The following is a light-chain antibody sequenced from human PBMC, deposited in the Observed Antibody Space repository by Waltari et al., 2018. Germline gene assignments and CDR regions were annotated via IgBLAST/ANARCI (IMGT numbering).Light chain of an antibody. CDR3: GTWDSSLSVGV. CDR2: ENN. Sequence: QSVLTQPPSVSAAPGQKVTISCSGTSPNIGNNYLSWYQQFPGTAPKLPIYENNKRPSGIPDRFFGSKSGTSATLDIHGLQTGDEADYYCGTWDSSLSVGVLGGGTKLTVL. J-gene: IGLJ2*01. V-gene: IGLV1-51*01. CDR1: SPNIGNNY.